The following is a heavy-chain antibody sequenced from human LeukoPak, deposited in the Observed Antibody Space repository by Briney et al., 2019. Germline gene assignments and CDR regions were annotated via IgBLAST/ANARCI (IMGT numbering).Heavy chain of an antibody. CDR1: GGSISSYY. V-gene: IGHV4-59*01. J-gene: IGHJ4*02. CDR3: ARDSLYYGSGSDGPFDY. Sequence: PSETLSLTCTVSGGSISSYYWSWIRQPPGKGLEWIGYIYYSGSTNYNPSLKSRVTISVDTSKNQFSLKLSSVTAADTAVYYCARDSLYYGSGSDGPFDYWGQGTLVTVSS. D-gene: IGHD3-10*01. CDR2: IYYSGST.